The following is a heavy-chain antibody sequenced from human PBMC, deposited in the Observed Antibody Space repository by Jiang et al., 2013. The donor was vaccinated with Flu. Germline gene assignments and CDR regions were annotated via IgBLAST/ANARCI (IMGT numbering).Heavy chain of an antibody. D-gene: IGHD3-16*02. CDR3: ARLGPTFGGVIVHPLDY. CDR2: INHSGST. V-gene: IGHV4-34*01. Sequence: LLKPSETLSLTCAVYGGSFSGYYWSWIRQPPGKGLEWIGEINHSGSTNYNPSLKSRVTISVDTSKNQFSLKLSSVTAADTAVYYCARLGPTFGGVIVHPLDYWGQGTLVTVSS. CDR1: GGSFSGYY. J-gene: IGHJ4*02.